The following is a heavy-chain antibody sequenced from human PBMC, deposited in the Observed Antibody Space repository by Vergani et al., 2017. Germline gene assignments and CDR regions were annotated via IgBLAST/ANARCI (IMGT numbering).Heavy chain of an antibody. CDR3: ARDRPLHSSSWYYFDY. J-gene: IGHJ4*02. V-gene: IGHV4-59*12. CDR1: GGSISSYY. Sequence: QVQLQESGPGLVKPSETLSLTCTVSGGSISSYYWSWIRQPPGKGLEWIGYIYYSGSTNYNPSLKSRVTISVDTSKNQFSLKLSSVTAADTAVYYCARDRPLHSSSWYYFDYWGQGTLVTVSS. D-gene: IGHD6-13*01. CDR2: IYYSGST.